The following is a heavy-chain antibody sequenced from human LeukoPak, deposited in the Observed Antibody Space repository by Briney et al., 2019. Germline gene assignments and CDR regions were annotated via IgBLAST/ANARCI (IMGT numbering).Heavy chain of an antibody. CDR1: AFTFSSYW. V-gene: IGHV3-74*01. CDR2: XXXXXXSE. J-gene: IGHJ3*02. Sequence: GGSLRLSCAASAFTFSSYWMDGVRHAPGXGXXXXXXXXXXXXSENYADSVKSRFTISRDNAKNALYLQMHSLRAEHTAVYYCARRSHDYVYLSTEECDAFDIWGQGTMVTVSS. CDR3: ARRSHDYVYLSTEECDAFDI. D-gene: IGHD3-16*01.